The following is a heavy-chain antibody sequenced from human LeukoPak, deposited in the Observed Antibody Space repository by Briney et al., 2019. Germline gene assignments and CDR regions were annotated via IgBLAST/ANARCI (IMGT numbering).Heavy chain of an antibody. D-gene: IGHD6-19*01. V-gene: IGHV3-23*01. Sequence: GGALRLFCGASGFTFSSYDMTWVRPAPGRGPEWVSSIRPSGDNTYYGDSVKGRFTISRDNSKNTVYLQMNNMRVDDTAVYYCARVAGWHWFDPWGQGTLVTVSS. CDR2: IRPSGDNT. CDR1: GFTFSSYD. J-gene: IGHJ5*02. CDR3: ARVAGWHWFDP.